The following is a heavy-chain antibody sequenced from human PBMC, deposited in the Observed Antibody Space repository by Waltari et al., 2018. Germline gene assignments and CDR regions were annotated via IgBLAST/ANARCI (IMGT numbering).Heavy chain of an antibody. J-gene: IGHJ4*02. CDR2: IYYSGST. CDR3: ASYITMVRGVIKYYFDY. V-gene: IGHV4-31*02. Sequence: KGQEWIGYIYYSGSTYYNPSLKSRVTISVDTSKNQFSLKLSSVTAADTAVYYCASYITMVRGVIKYYFDYWGQGTLVTVSS. D-gene: IGHD3-10*01.